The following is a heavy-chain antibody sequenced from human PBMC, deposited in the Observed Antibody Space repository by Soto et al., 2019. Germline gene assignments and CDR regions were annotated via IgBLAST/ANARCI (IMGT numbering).Heavy chain of an antibody. Sequence: QLQLQESGSGLVKPSQTLSLTCAVSGGSISSGGYSWSWIRQPPGKGLEWIGYIYHGSTYYNPSLKSRVTXSXDWXKNQFSLKLSSVTDADTAVYSCARAGGLGAVAVDYWGQGTLVTVSS. V-gene: IGHV4-30-2*01. CDR3: ARAGGLGAVAVDY. CDR2: IYHGST. J-gene: IGHJ4*02. CDR1: GGSISSGGYS. D-gene: IGHD6-19*01.